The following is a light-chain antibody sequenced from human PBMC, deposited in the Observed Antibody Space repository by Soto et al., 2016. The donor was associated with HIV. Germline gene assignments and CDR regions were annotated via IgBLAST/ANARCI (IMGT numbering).Light chain of an antibody. J-gene: IGLJ1*01. CDR1: KLGDKY. CDR2: QDD. Sequence: SYGLTQPPSVSVSPGQTASITCSGDKLGDKYASWYQQKPGQSPVVVIYQDDKRPSGMSERFSGFNSGNTATLTISGTQAMDEADYYCQAWDSSTALYVFGTGTKVTVL. CDR3: QAWDSSTALYV. V-gene: IGLV3-1*01.